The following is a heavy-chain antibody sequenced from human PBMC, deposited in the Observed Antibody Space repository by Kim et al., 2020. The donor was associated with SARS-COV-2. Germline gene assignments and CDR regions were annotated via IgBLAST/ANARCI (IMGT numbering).Heavy chain of an antibody. CDR2: T. D-gene: IGHD6-13*01. Sequence: TNSAQKLQGRVTITTNTSTSTAYMELRSLRSDDTAVYYCARLGFSSSWYDYWGQGTLVTVSS. V-gene: IGHV1-18*01. J-gene: IGHJ4*02. CDR3: ARLGFSSSWYDY.